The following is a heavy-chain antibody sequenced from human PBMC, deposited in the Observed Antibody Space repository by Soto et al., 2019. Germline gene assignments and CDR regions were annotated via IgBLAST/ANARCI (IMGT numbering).Heavy chain of an antibody. CDR2: IYHTEST. CDR3: ARRSRSWFDA. J-gene: IGHJ5*02. V-gene: IGHV4-4*02. CDR1: GGSMSSNNW. D-gene: IGHD1-1*01. Sequence: QVQLQESGPGLVKPSGTLSLTCGVSVSGGSMSSNNWWSWVRQSPGKGPEWIGEIYHTESTHYNPSLKGRVTILIDKSKNQFSLKLSSVTAADTAVYYCARRSRSWFDAWGPGTLVTVSS.